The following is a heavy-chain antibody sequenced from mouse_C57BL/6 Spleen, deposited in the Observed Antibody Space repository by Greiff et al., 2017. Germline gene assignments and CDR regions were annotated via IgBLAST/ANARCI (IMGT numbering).Heavy chain of an antibody. Sequence: VQLQQSGAELVRPGASVKLSCTASGFNIKDDYMHWVKQRPEQGLEWIGWIDPENGDTEYASKFQGKATITADTSSNTAYLQLSSLTSDDTAVYYCTTDYYGSSYGYFDVWGTGTPVTVSS. CDR3: TTDYYGSSYGYFDV. J-gene: IGHJ1*03. CDR1: GFNIKDDY. D-gene: IGHD1-1*01. CDR2: IDPENGDT. V-gene: IGHV14-4*01.